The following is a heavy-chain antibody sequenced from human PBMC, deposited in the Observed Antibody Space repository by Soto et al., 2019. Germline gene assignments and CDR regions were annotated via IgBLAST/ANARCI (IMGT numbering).Heavy chain of an antibody. CDR3: AIFPVDTVRVMDF. D-gene: IGHD5-18*01. Sequence: SETLSLTCVVSGDSISRSTWWSWVRQPPGKGLEWIGEIFQGGHSNYNPSLKSRATISLDKSKNQVSLKVRSVTAADTAVYYCAIFPVDTVRVMDFWGQGTLVTVSS. J-gene: IGHJ4*02. CDR1: GDSISRSTW. V-gene: IGHV4-4*02. CDR2: IFQGGHS.